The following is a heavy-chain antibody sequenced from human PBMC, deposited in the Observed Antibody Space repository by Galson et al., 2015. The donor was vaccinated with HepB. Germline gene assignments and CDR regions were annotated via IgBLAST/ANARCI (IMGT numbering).Heavy chain of an antibody. CDR3: AKEHRSPSHIDY. CDR1: GFTFSSFA. D-gene: IGHD3-10*01. CDR2: ISGSGGST. V-gene: IGHV3-23*01. Sequence: SLRLSCAASGFTFSSFAMSWVRQAPGKGLEWVSAISGSGGSTYYADSVKGRFTSSRGNSKNTLYLQMNSLRAEDTAVYYCAKEHRSPSHIDYWRQGTLVTGSP. J-gene: IGHJ4*02.